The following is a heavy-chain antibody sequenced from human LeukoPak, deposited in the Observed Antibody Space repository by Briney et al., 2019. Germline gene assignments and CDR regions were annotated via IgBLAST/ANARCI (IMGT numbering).Heavy chain of an antibody. CDR1: GFTFSSYG. V-gene: IGHV3-30*02. J-gene: IGHJ4*02. D-gene: IGHD6-19*01. CDR3: ARDHSSGWYFDY. CDR2: IRYAGSNK. Sequence: PGGSLRLSCAASGFTFSSYGMHWVRQAPGKGLEWVAFIRYAGSNKYYADSVKGRFTISRDNAKNSLYLQMNSLRAEDTAVYYCARDHSSGWYFDYWGQGTLATVSS.